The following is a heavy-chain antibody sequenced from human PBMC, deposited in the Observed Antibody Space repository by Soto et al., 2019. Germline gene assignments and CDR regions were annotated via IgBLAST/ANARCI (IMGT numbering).Heavy chain of an antibody. CDR3: ARDLGGSSSYLGY. CDR2: INPASGGA. V-gene: IGHV1-2*02. CDR1: GYTFTGRY. J-gene: IGHJ4*02. D-gene: IGHD6-6*01. Sequence: GASVKVSCKASGYTFTGRYIHWVRQAPGQGLEWMGWINPASGGATYAQKFQGRVSLTRDTSNSIAYMELSSLRSDDTAVYFCARDLGGSSSYLGYWGQGTPVTAPQ.